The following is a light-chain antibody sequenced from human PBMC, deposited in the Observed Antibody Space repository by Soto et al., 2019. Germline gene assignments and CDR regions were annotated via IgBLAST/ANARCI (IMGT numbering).Light chain of an antibody. J-gene: IGKJ1*01. CDR2: KAS. CDR1: QSISSW. V-gene: IGKV1-5*03. Sequence: DIQMTQSPSTLSASVGDRVTITCRASQSISSWLTWYQQKAGQAPQLLIYKASIVESGVPSRFSGSGSGTAFTLTISSLQHDDSATYYCQQYSSLATFGQGTRLEVK. CDR3: QQYSSLAT.